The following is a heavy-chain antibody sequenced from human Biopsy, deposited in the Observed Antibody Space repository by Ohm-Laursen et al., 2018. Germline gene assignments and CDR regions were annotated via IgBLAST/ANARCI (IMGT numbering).Heavy chain of an antibody. CDR2: ISHTGYT. Sequence: SDTLSLTCTVSGGSFTGHCWTWIRQPPGKGLEWIGHISHTGYTSYKSSLKSRVTISLDTSRKHFSLRLTSLAAADTAVYYCARGSNEYGGLYSPHWGQGTLVTVSS. V-gene: IGHV4-59*11. CDR3: ARGSNEYGGLYSPH. J-gene: IGHJ4*02. CDR1: GGSFTGHC. D-gene: IGHD4-23*01.